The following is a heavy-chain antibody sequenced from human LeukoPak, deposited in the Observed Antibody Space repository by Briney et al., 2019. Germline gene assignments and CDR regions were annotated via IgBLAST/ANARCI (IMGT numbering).Heavy chain of an antibody. CDR2: IRSNSDGGTI. V-gene: IGHV3-15*07. J-gene: IGHJ5*02. Sequence: GGSLRLSCAASGFTFSSYSMNWVRQAPGKGLEWVGRIRSNSDGGTIDYAAPVKGRFTLSRADSKTTLYLQMNSLQTEDTAVYYCATDFYDSTWGQGTLVTVSS. D-gene: IGHD3-22*01. CDR1: GFTFSSYS. CDR3: ATDFYDST.